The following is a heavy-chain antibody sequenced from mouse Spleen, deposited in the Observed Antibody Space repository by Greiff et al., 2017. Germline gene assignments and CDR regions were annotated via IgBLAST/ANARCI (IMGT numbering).Heavy chain of an antibody. CDR1: GFTFSSYY. CDR2: INSNGGST. D-gene: IGHD1-1*01. CDR3: ARHLYGSSPLDY. V-gene: IGHV5-6-2*01. Sequence: EVKVVESGGGLVKLGGSLKLSCAASGFTFSSYYMSWVRQTPEKRLELVAAINSNGGSTYYPDTVKGRFTISRDNAKNTLYLQMSSLKSEDTALYYCARHLYGSSPLDYWGQGTTLTVSS. J-gene: IGHJ2*01.